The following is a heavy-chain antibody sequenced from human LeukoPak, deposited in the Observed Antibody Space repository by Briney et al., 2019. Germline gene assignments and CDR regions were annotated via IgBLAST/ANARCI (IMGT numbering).Heavy chain of an antibody. Sequence: GGSLRLSCAASGFTFDEYAMHWVRQAPGKGLEWVSGISWESGGIGYADSVKGRFTISRDNAKNSLYLQMNSLRAEDTAFYYCAKDTRLDSYYNMDVWGRGTTVTVPS. CDR2: ISWESGGI. D-gene: IGHD2-21*01. CDR1: GFTFDEYA. J-gene: IGHJ6*03. V-gene: IGHV3-9*01. CDR3: AKDTRLDSYYNMDV.